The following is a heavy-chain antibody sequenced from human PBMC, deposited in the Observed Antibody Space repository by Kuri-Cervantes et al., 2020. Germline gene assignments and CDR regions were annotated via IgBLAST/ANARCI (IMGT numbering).Heavy chain of an antibody. D-gene: IGHD2-21*02. J-gene: IGHJ4*02. Sequence: GESLKISCAASGFTFNTYSMNWVRQAPGKGLEWVSSISSSSSYIYYADSVKGRFTISRDNAKNSLYLQMNSLRAEDTAVYYCARGEVVTATAYWGQGTLVTVSS. CDR3: ARGEVVTATAY. CDR2: ISSSSSYI. V-gene: IGHV3-21*01. CDR1: GFTFNTYS.